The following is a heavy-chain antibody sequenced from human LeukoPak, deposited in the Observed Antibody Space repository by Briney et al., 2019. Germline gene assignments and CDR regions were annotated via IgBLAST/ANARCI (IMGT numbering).Heavy chain of an antibody. D-gene: IGHD3-22*01. CDR2: IYYSGSA. CDR1: GGSISSSSYY. V-gene: IGHV4-39*01. J-gene: IGHJ4*02. Sequence: SETLSLTCTVSGGSISSSSYYWGWIRQPPGKGLEWIGSIYYSGSAYYNPSLKSRVTISVDTSKNQFSLKLSSVTAADTAVYYCASPVDYYDSSGYRFDYWGQGTLVTVSS. CDR3: ASPVDYYDSSGYRFDY.